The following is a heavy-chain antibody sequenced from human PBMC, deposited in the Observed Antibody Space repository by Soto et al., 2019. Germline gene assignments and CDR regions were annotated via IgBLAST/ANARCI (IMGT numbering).Heavy chain of an antibody. Sequence: ASVKVCCKASGYTFTSYGISWVRQAPGQGLEWMGWISAHNGNTNYAQKLQGRVFMTTDTSTSTAYMELRSLRSDDTAVYYCARRQPGFDAFDIWGQGTMVTVSS. CDR2: ISAHNGNT. D-gene: IGHD2-2*01. CDR3: ARRQPGFDAFDI. CDR1: GYTFTSYG. J-gene: IGHJ3*02. V-gene: IGHV1-18*04.